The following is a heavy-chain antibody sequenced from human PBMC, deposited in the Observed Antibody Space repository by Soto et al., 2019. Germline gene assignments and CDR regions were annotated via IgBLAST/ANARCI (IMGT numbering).Heavy chain of an antibody. Sequence: QVQLQQWGAGLLKPSETLSLTCAVYGGSFSGYYWSWIRQTPGKGLEWIGEINDSGSTNNNPALKSGVTILVDTAKNQYSVKLSSVTAADTAVYYCARGLLLWFGELSRRGGYYYYMDVWGKGTTVTVSS. J-gene: IGHJ6*03. CDR1: GGSFSGYY. CDR3: ARGLLLWFGELSRRGGYYYYMDV. V-gene: IGHV4-34*01. CDR2: INDSGST. D-gene: IGHD3-10*01.